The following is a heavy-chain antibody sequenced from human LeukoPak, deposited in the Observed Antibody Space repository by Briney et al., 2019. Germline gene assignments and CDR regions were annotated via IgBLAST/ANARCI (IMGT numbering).Heavy chain of an antibody. Sequence: PGGSLRLSCAASGFTFSSYAMHWVRQAPGKGLEYVSAISSNGGSTYYANSVKGRFTISRDNSKNTLYLQMGSLRAEDMAVYYCARPRDSGSYYIDWRVMYYWGQGTLVTVSS. V-gene: IGHV3-64*01. CDR1: GFTFSSYA. D-gene: IGHD1-26*01. CDR3: ARPRDSGSYYIDWRVMYY. J-gene: IGHJ4*02. CDR2: ISSNGGST.